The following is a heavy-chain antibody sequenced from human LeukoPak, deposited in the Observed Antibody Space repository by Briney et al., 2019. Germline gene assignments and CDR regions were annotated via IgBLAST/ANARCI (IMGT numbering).Heavy chain of an antibody. CDR2: ISYDGSNK. D-gene: IGHD2-15*01. CDR1: GFTFSSYG. V-gene: IGHV3-30*03. CDR3: AREIVVVVATGDY. Sequence: GRSLRLSCAASGFTFSSYGMHWVRQAPGKGLEWVAVISYDGSNKYYADSVKGRFTISRDNSKNTLYLQMNSLRAEDTAVYYCAREIVVVVATGDYWGQGTLVTVSS. J-gene: IGHJ4*02.